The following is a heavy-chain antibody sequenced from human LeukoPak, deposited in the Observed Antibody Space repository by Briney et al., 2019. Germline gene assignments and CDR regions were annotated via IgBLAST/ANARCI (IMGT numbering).Heavy chain of an antibody. V-gene: IGHV3-53*01. CDR1: GFTVSSNY. J-gene: IGHJ1*01. CDR2: IYSGGST. D-gene: IGHD3-22*01. Sequence: PGGSLRLSCAASGFTVSSNYMSWVRQAPGKGLEWVSVIYSGGSTYCADSVKGRFTISRDNAKNSLYLQMDSLRAEDTAVYHCARGYYDTSACPLFQHWGQGTLVTVSS. CDR3: ARGYYDTSACPLFQH.